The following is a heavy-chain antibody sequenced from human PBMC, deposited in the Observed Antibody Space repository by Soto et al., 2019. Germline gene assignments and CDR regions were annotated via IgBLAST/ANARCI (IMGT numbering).Heavy chain of an antibody. CDR3: VSPEGYYDSSGYTLDY. J-gene: IGHJ4*02. CDR1: GDSISSSTYY. V-gene: IGHV4-39*01. Sequence: QVKLQESGPGLVKPSETLSLTCTVSGDSISSSTYYWGWIRQPPGKGLEWIGRMFYSGNTYYNPSLKSRVPLSIDTSKNQCSLKLNSVTATDTAVYYCVSPEGYYDSSGYTLDYWGQGTLVTVSS. CDR2: MFYSGNT. D-gene: IGHD3-22*01.